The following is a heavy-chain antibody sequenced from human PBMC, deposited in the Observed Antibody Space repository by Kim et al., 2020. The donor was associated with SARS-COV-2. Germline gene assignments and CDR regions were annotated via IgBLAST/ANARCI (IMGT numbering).Heavy chain of an antibody. V-gene: IGHV3-48*02. Sequence: TSPINYGDSVKGRFTNSRCKAKNSLYLQMSSLRDEDTAVYYCARGGGIDYWGQGTLVTVSS. J-gene: IGHJ4*02. CDR2: TSPI. CDR3: ARGGGIDY. D-gene: IGHD3-16*01.